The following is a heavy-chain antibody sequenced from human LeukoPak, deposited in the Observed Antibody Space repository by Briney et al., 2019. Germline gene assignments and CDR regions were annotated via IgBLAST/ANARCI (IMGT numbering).Heavy chain of an antibody. J-gene: IGHJ4*02. Sequence: GGSLRLSCAASGFTFSSYGMHWVRQAPGKGLEWVAVISYDGSNKYYADSVKGRSTISRDNSKNTLYLQMNSLRAEDTAVYYCARERYDSSGYYYFYWGQGTLVTVSS. D-gene: IGHD3-22*01. CDR3: ARERYDSSGYYYFY. CDR1: GFTFSSYG. CDR2: ISYDGSNK. V-gene: IGHV3-30*03.